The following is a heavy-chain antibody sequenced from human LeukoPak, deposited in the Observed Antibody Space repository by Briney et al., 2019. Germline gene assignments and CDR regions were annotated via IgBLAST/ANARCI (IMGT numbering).Heavy chain of an antibody. V-gene: IGHV4-59*08. CDR2: IFHTGDT. CDR3: ARHPLRGGFDF. CDR1: GVSITDYY. J-gene: IGHJ4*02. Sequence: SETLSLTCTVSGVSITDYYWSWIRQPPGKGLEWIAYIFHTGDTRYNPFLKSRIIISLDTSKNQLSLKLNSVTAADTAVYYCARHPLRGGFDFWGQGALVTVSS.